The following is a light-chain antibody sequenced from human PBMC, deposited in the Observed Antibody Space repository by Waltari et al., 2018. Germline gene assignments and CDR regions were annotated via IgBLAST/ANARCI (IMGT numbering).Light chain of an antibody. V-gene: IGLV2-14*01. CDR2: EVS. CDR3: NSYTTTAARV. CDR1: SSDIGNYDY. J-gene: IGLJ3*02. Sequence: QSALTQPASVSGSPGQSITISCTGTSSDIGNYDYVSWYQQYPGKAPKPIIHEVSNRPSGVSNRFSGSKSGSTASLTISGLQTEDEADYYCNSYTTTAARVFGGGTRLTVL.